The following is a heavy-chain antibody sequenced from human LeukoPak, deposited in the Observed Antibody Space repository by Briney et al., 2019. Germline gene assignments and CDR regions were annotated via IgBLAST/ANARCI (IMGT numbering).Heavy chain of an antibody. CDR3: ARVMVVARHYYYYYGMDV. D-gene: IGHD2-15*01. Sequence: GGSLRLSCAASGFTFSSFEMNWVRQAPGKGLGWVSYISSSGSNMYYADSVKGRFTISRDNARNSLHLQMHSLRAEDTAVYHCARVMVVARHYYYYYGMDVWGKGTTVTVSS. CDR1: GFTFSSFE. CDR2: ISSSGSNM. V-gene: IGHV3-48*03. J-gene: IGHJ6*04.